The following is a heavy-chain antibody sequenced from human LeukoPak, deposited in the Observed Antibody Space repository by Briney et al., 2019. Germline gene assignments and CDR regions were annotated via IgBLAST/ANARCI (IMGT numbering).Heavy chain of an antibody. V-gene: IGHV1-18*01. J-gene: IGHJ3*02. CDR2: ASPYNDNT. CDR3: ARDMGCGGDCQADAFDI. CDR1: GYSFVKYD. Sequence: RASVKVSCKASGYSFVKYDINWVRQAPGQGLEWIGWASPYNDNTNYAQKFQGRVTMTTDTSTSTAYMELRSLRSDDTAVYYCARDMGCGGDCQADAFDIWGQGTMVTVSS. D-gene: IGHD2-21*01.